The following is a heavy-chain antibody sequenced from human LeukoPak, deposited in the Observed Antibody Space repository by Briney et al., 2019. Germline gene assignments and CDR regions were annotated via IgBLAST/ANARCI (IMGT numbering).Heavy chain of an antibody. CDR3: TTDSNEPRYYYCYYMDV. CDR2: ISGSGGST. V-gene: IGHV3-23*01. Sequence: QPGGSLRLSCAASGFTFSSYAMSWVRQAPGKGLEWVSAISGSGGSTYYADSVKGRFTISRDNSKNTVYLQMNSLKTEDTAVYYCTTDSNEPRYYYCYYMDVWGKGTTVTVSS. CDR1: GFTFSSYA. J-gene: IGHJ6*03. D-gene: IGHD3-3*02.